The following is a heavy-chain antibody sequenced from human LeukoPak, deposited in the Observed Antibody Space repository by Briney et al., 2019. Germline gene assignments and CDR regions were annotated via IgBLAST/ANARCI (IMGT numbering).Heavy chain of an antibody. D-gene: IGHD3-10*01. J-gene: IGHJ4*02. CDR3: AKRIGSGSYLFDY. CDR1: GFTFSNYG. CDR2: ISGSGGTT. Sequence: GGSLRLSCAASGFTFSNYGMSWVRQAPGKGLEWVSAISGSGGTTYYADSVKGRFTISRDNSKNTLYLQMNSLRAEDTAVYYCAKRIGSGSYLFDYWGQGTLVAVSS. V-gene: IGHV3-23*01.